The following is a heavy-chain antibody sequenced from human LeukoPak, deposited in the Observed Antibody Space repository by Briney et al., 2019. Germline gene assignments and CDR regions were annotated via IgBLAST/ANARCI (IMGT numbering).Heavy chain of an antibody. CDR3: ARERAAAGPPGDAFDI. CDR1: GGSISSYY. Sequence: SETLSLTCTVSGGSISSYYWSWIRQPPGKGLEWIGYIYYSGSTNYNPSLKSRVTISVDTSKNQFSLKLSSVTAADTAVYYCARERAAAGPPGDAFDIWGQGTMVTVSS. J-gene: IGHJ3*02. V-gene: IGHV4-59*01. CDR2: IYYSGST. D-gene: IGHD6-13*01.